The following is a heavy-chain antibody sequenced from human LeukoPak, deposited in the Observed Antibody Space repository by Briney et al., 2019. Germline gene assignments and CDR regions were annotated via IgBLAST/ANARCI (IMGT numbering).Heavy chain of an antibody. V-gene: IGHV3-11*03. Sequence: GGSLRLSCAASGFXFSDYYITWIRQAPGKGLEWVSYISGGSSYTNYADSVKGRFTISRDNAKNSLYLQMNSLRAEDTAVYYCAGRGDTSGYYYFDYWGQGTLVTVSS. D-gene: IGHD3-22*01. CDR3: AGRGDTSGYYYFDY. CDR1: GFXFSDYY. J-gene: IGHJ4*02. CDR2: ISGGSSYT.